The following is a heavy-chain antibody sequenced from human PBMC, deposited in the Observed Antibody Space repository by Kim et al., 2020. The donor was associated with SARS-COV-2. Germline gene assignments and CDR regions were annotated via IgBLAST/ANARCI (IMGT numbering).Heavy chain of an antibody. J-gene: IGHJ4*01. D-gene: IGHD6-19*01. V-gene: IGHV3-9*01. Sequence: GGSLRLSCAASGFTFDDYAMHWVRQAPGKGLEWVSGISWNSGSIGYADSVKGRFTISRDNAKNSLYLQMNSLRAEDTALYYCAKDIMAGSGWSTFDYWG. CDR3: AKDIMAGSGWSTFDY. CDR1: GFTFDDYA. CDR2: ISWNSGSI.